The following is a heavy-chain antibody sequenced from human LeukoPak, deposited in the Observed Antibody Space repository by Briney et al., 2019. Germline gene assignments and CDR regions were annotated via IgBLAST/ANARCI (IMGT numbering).Heavy chain of an antibody. J-gene: IGHJ4*02. CDR1: GGSISSGSYY. Sequence: PSQTLSLTCTVSGGSISSGSYYWSWIRQPAGKGLEWIGRIYTSGSTYYNPSLKSRVTISVDTSKNQFSLKLSSVTPADTAVYYCAIYDVVATPASATGDFDYWGQGTLVTVSS. CDR2: IYTSGST. CDR3: AIYDVVATPASATGDFDY. D-gene: IGHD2-15*01. V-gene: IGHV4-61*02.